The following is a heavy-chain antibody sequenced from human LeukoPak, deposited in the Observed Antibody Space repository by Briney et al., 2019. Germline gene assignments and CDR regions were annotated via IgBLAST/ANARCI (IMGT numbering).Heavy chain of an antibody. CDR1: GFTFSHHG. V-gene: IGHV3-64*02. Sequence: GGSLRLSCAASGFTFSHHGMHWVRQAPGKGLQYVSAISRNGTRTFYADSVKDRFTISRDKSTKTLYLQMGSLRVEDMGVYYCVRDSFYTGYDRGFGYWGQGTLVTVS. J-gene: IGHJ4*02. CDR3: VRDSFYTGYDRGFGY. D-gene: IGHD5-12*01. CDR2: ISRNGTRT.